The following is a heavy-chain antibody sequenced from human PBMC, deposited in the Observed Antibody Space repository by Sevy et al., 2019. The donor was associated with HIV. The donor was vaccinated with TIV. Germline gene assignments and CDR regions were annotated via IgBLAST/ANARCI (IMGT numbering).Heavy chain of an antibody. CDR3: ARGPSMDY. V-gene: IGHV3-21*01. CDR2: ISKSGSDI. CDR1: GFNFNIYS. J-gene: IGHJ4*02. Sequence: GGSLRLSCAASGFNFNIYSLNWVRQSPDKGLQWVSLISKSGSDIFYADSVKGRFTISRDNAKNSLYLQMTSLRSDDTGVYFCARGPSMDYWGQGTLVTVSS.